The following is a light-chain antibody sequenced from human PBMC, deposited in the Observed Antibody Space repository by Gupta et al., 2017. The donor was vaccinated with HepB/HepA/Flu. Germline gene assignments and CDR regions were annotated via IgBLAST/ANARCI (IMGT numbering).Light chain of an antibody. J-gene: IGLJ3*02. V-gene: IGLV3-21*04. CDR2: YDS. CDR3: QVWDSSSDPWV. CDR1: NIGSKS. Sequence: SYVLTKPPSVAVAPGKTARLTCGGNNIGSKSVHWYQQKPGQAPVLVIYYDSDRPSGIPERFSGSNSGNTATLTISRVEAGDEADYYCQVWDSSSDPWVFGGGTKLTVL.